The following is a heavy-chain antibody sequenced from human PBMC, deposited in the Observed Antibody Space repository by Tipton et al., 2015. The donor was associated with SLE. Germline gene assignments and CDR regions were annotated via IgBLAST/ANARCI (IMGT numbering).Heavy chain of an antibody. CDR1: GGSIRGTSYY. D-gene: IGHD5-24*01. CDR2: IYTNGKT. J-gene: IGHJ3*02. Sequence: TLSLTCTVSGGSIRGTSYYWSWIRQPAGKGLEWIGRIYTNGKTSYNPSLENRVSISVDRSKNQFSLKLSSVTAADTAVYFCARSRDGYNADAFDIWGQGTMVTVSS. V-gene: IGHV4-61*02. CDR3: ARSRDGYNADAFDI.